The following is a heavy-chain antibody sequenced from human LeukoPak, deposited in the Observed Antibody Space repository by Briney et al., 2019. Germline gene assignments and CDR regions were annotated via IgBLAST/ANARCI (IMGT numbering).Heavy chain of an antibody. CDR1: GGSISSGSYY. CDR2: IYTSGST. V-gene: IGHV4-61*02. J-gene: IGHJ4*02. CDR3: ARDGSSPGTIDY. D-gene: IGHD6-6*01. Sequence: SETLSLTCTVSGGSISSGSYYWSWIRQPAGKGLEWIGRIYTSGSTNYNPSLKSRVTISVDTSKNQFSLKLSSVTAADTAVYYCARDGSSPGTIDYWGQGTLVTVSS.